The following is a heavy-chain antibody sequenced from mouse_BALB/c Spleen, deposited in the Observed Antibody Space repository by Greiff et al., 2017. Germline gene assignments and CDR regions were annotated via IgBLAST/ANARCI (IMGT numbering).Heavy chain of an antibody. CDR3: ARDRGGYFDY. V-gene: IGHV5-6-3*01. Sequence: EVQLVESGGGLVQPGGSRKLSCAASGFTFSSYGMSWVRQTPDKRLELVATINSNGGSTYYPDSVKGRFTISRDNAKNTLYLQMSSLKSEDTAMYYCARDRGGYFDYWGQGTTLTVSS. J-gene: IGHJ2*01. CDR1: GFTFSSYG. CDR2: INSNGGST.